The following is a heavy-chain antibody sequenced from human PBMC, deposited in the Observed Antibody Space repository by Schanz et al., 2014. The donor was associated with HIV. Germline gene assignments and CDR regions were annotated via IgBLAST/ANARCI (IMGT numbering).Heavy chain of an antibody. CDR3: VRGVIYYDSGSYYNYFDY. CDR2: IVPISGSA. Sequence: QVPLVQSGAEVKKPGSSVEVSCKAFGDSFTNYVISWVRQAPGHGPQWMGGIVPISGSANYAQRFQGRVTMTADKSTSAAYMELSSLRSEDTAVYYCVRGVIYYDSGSYYNYFDYWGQGTLVTVSS. V-gene: IGHV1-69*06. D-gene: IGHD3-10*01. CDR1: GDSFTNYV. J-gene: IGHJ4*02.